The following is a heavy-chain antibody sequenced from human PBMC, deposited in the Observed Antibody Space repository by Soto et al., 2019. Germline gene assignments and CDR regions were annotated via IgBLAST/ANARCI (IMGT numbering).Heavy chain of an antibody. CDR3: AREMDCSSTSCYRGAHDAFDI. CDR1: GYTFTGYY. J-gene: IGHJ3*02. CDR2: INPNSGGT. Sequence: ASVKVSCKASGYTFTGYYMHWVRQAPGQGLEWMGWINPNSGGTNYAQKFQGWVTMTRDTSISTAYMELSRLRSDDTAVYYCAREMDCSSTSCYRGAHDAFDIWGQGTMVTVSS. V-gene: IGHV1-2*04. D-gene: IGHD2-2*01.